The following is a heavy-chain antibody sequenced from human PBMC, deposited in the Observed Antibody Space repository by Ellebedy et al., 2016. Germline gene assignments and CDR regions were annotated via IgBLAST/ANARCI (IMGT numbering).Heavy chain of an antibody. J-gene: IGHJ6*02. Sequence: SETLSLXXTVSGGSMYDSYWSWIRLSPGKGLEFIGYIYASGNPKYNPPLKSRVTMSVDTSRRQFSLRLSSVSAADTAVYYCARGAMVRRSHYGLDVWGQGTTVTVSS. CDR1: GGSMYDSY. CDR3: ARGAMVRRSHYGLDV. D-gene: IGHD3-10*01. CDR2: IYASGNP. V-gene: IGHV4-59*01.